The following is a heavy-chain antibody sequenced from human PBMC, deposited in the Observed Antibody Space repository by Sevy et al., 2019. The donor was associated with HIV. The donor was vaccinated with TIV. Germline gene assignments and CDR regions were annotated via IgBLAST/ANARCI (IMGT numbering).Heavy chain of an antibody. CDR1: GDSMNTYY. CDR3: ARVVPGDNWFDP. V-gene: IGHV4-59*01. J-gene: IGHJ5*02. Sequence: SETLSLTCTVTGDSMNTYYWAWIRQPPGKSLEWVGYILYSGSTEYSPSLKSLVTMALDKSKNEVSLWLSSVTAADTAVYYGARVVPGDNWFDPWGQGRLVTVSS. CDR2: ILYSGST. D-gene: IGHD2-21*01.